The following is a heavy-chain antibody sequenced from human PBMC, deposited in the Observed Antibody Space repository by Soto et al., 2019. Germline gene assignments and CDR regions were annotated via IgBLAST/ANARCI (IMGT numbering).Heavy chain of an antibody. J-gene: IGHJ5*02. CDR3: AKGPHPGGWFDP. D-gene: IGHD2-15*01. CDR2: ISDSDGST. V-gene: IGHV3-23*01. Sequence: GGSLRLSCAVSGFTFSSYAMSWVCQAPGTGLELVSVISDSDGSTYYADSVNGRFTISRDNSKNTLYLQMNSVRDEDTPVYCCAKGPHPGGWFDPWGQGTLVTVSS. CDR1: GFTFSSYA.